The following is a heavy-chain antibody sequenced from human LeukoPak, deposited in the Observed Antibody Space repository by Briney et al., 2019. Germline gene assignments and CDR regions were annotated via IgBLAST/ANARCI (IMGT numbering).Heavy chain of an antibody. V-gene: IGHV4-61*02. J-gene: IGHJ5*02. Sequence: NPSHPLSLTCSVSGGSISSGSYHWSSIRQPAAKGLEWIGRIYTSGSTNYNPSLKSRVTISVDTSKNQFSLKLSSVTAADTAVYYCARMVGATRFDPWGQGTLVTVSS. D-gene: IGHD1-26*01. CDR2: IYTSGST. CDR3: ARMVGATRFDP. CDR1: GGSISSGSYH.